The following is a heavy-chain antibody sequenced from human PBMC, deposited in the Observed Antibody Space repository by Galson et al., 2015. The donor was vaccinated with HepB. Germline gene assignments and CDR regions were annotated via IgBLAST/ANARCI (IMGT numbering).Heavy chain of an antibody. V-gene: IGHV2-70*11. CDR2: IDWDDDK. J-gene: IGHJ4*02. D-gene: IGHD5-24*01. CDR1: GFSLSTSGMC. CDR3: ARIRWLHGKEILDY. Sequence: PALVKPTQTLTLTCTFSGFSLSTSGMCVSWIRQPPGKALEWLARIDWDDDKYYSTSLKTRLTISKDTSKNQVVLTMTNMDPVDTATYYCARIRWLHGKEILDYWGQGTLVTVSS.